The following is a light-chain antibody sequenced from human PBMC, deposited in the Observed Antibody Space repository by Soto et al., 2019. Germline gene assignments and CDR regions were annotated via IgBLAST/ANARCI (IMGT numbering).Light chain of an antibody. CDR1: QSIDNQ. J-gene: IGKJ5*01. CDR3: QQRFNWPLT. CDR2: GAS. Sequence: EVVMTQSPATLSVSPGERATLSCRASQSIDNQLAWYQQRPGQAPRLLISGASTRATGIPARFSGSGSETDFTLTINSLEPEDFAVYYCQQRFNWPLTFGQGTRLEIK. V-gene: IGKV3-15*01.